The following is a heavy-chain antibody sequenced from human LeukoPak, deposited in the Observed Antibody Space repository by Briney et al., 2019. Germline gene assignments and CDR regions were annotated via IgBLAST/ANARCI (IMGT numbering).Heavy chain of an antibody. Sequence: GGSLRLSCAASGFSFDGYAMHWVRQAPGKGLEWVSGIRWNSGNKGYADSVKGRFTISRDNPKNSLYLQMNSLRAEDTAVYYCGEGYSRSWYGAIAYWGQGTLVTVSS. J-gene: IGHJ4*02. CDR3: GEGYSRSWYGAIAY. V-gene: IGHV3-9*01. CDR1: GFSFDGYA. CDR2: IRWNSGNK. D-gene: IGHD6-13*01.